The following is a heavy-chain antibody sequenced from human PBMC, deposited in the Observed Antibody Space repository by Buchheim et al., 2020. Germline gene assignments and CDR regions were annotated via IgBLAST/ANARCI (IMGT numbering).Heavy chain of an antibody. CDR1: GFTFSSYA. Sequence: QVQLVESGGGVVQPGRSLRLSCAASGFTFSSYAMHWVRQAPGKGLEWVAVISHDGSNKYYADSVKGRFTISRDNSKNTLYLQMNSLRAEDTAVYYCARAFVRGTRYGMDVWGQGTT. V-gene: IGHV3-30-3*01. CDR3: ARAFVRGTRYGMDV. CDR2: ISHDGSNK. D-gene: IGHD3-10*02. J-gene: IGHJ6*02.